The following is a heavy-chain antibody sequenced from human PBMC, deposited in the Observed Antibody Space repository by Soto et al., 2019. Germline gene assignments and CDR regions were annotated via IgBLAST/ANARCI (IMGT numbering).Heavy chain of an antibody. CDR3: ATYSIFGVVTTPDYYYYYMDV. CDR2: INPNSGGT. CDR1: GYTFTGYY. V-gene: IGHV1-2*04. D-gene: IGHD3-3*01. J-gene: IGHJ6*03. Sequence: ASVKVSCKASGYTFTGYYMHWVRQAPGQGLEWMGWINPNSGGTNYAQKFQGWVTMTRDTSISTAYMELSRLRSDDTAVYYCATYSIFGVVTTPDYYYYYMDVWGKGTTVPVS.